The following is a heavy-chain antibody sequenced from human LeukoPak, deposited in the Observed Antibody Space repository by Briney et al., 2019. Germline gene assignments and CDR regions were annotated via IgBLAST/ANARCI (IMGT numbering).Heavy chain of an antibody. CDR1: GGSISSGGYY. Sequence: SETLSLTCTVSGGSISSGGYYWSWLRQPPGKGLEWIGYIYHSGSTYYNPSLKSRVTISVDRSKNQFSLKLSSVTAADTAVYYCARATGGNGDFDYWGQGTLVTVSS. D-gene: IGHD2-8*02. CDR3: ARATGGNGDFDY. CDR2: IYHSGST. V-gene: IGHV4-30-2*01. J-gene: IGHJ4*02.